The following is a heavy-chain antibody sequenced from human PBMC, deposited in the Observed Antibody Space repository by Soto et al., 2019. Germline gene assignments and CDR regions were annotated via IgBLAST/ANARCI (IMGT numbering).Heavy chain of an antibody. J-gene: IGHJ3*02. V-gene: IGHV3-74*01. D-gene: IGHD6-6*01. CDR2: ISPDGSIT. CDR1: GFSFSNHW. Sequence: EVQLVESGGGLAQPGGSLRLSCAASGFSFSNHWIHWVRQAPGQGLESITRISPDGSITDYAGSVRGRLTISRDNAKDTLYLQMSSLRVEDTAVYYCARPRSKSSSGFDIWGQGTTVTVSS. CDR3: ARPRSKSSSGFDI.